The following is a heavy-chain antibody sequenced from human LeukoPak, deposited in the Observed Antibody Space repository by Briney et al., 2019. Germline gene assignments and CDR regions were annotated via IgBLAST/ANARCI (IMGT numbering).Heavy chain of an antibody. CDR3: ARGLQWLVGGFDY. J-gene: IGHJ4*02. CDR1: GFTFSSYS. CDR2: ISSSSSYI. D-gene: IGHD6-19*01. Sequence: PGGSLRLSCAASGFTFSSYSMNWVRQAPGKGLEWVSSISSSSSYIYYADSVKGRFTISRDNAKNSLYLQMNSLRAEDTAVYYCARGLQWLVGGFDYWGQGTLVTVSS. V-gene: IGHV3-21*01.